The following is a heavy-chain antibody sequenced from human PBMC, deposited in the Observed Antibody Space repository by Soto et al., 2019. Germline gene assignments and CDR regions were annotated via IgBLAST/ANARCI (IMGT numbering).Heavy chain of an antibody. D-gene: IGHD6-19*01. Sequence: PGGSLRLSCAASGFTFSSYSMNWVRQAPGKGLEWVSSISSSSSYIYYADSVKGRFTISRDNAKNSLYLQMNSLRAEDTAVYYCASDLYSSGWYPYYFDYWGQGTLVTVSS. V-gene: IGHV3-21*01. CDR3: ASDLYSSGWYPYYFDY. CDR1: GFTFSSYS. J-gene: IGHJ4*02. CDR2: ISSSSSYI.